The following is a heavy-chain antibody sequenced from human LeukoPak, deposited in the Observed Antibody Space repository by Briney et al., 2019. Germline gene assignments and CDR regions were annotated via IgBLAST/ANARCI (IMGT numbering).Heavy chain of an antibody. D-gene: IGHD3-3*01. CDR3: ARDRSTYYDFWSGYPLDY. J-gene: IGHJ4*02. Sequence: ASVKVSCKASGGTFSSYAISWVRQAPGQGLEWMGRIIPILGIANYAQKFQGRVTITADKSTSTAYMELSSLRSEDTAVYYCARDRSTYYDFWSGYPLDYWGQGTLVTVSS. CDR1: GGTFSSYA. V-gene: IGHV1-69*04. CDR2: IIPILGIA.